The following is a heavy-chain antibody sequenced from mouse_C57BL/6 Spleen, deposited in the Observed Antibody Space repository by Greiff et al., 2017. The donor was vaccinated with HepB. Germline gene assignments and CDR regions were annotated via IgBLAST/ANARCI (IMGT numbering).Heavy chain of an antibody. CDR2: IRNKANGYTT. CDR3: ARNNLPLLLRYWYFDV. V-gene: IGHV7-3*01. Sequence: EVMLVESGGGLVQPGGSLSLSCAASGFTFTDYYMSWVRQPPGKALEWLGFIRNKANGYTTEYSASVKGRFTISRDISQSILYLQMNALRAEDSATYYCARNNLPLLLRYWYFDVWGTGTTVTVSS. D-gene: IGHD1-1*01. J-gene: IGHJ1*03. CDR1: GFTFTDYY.